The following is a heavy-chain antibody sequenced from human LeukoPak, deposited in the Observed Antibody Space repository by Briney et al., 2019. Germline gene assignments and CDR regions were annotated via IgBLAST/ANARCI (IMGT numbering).Heavy chain of an antibody. D-gene: IGHD3-10*01. CDR3: TRGQLWFGELHLPYYYYYYMDV. Sequence: LSGGSLRLSCTASGFTFGDYAMSWVRQAPGKGLEWVGFIRSKAYGGTTEYAASVKGRFTISRDDPKSIAYLQMNSLKTEDTAVYYCTRGQLWFGELHLPYYYYYYMDVWGKGTTVTVSS. J-gene: IGHJ6*03. CDR2: IRSKAYGGTT. CDR1: GFTFGDYA. V-gene: IGHV3-49*04.